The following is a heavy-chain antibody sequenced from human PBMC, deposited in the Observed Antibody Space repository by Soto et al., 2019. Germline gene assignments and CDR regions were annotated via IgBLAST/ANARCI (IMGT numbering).Heavy chain of an antibody. D-gene: IGHD3-3*01. Sequence: GGSLRLSCAASGFSNSSYGTHWVRQATGKGLEWVAVISYDGSNKYYADSVKGRFAISRDNSKNTLYLQMNSLRAEDTAVYYCAKDLGITIFGVVITNLYYYYGMDVWGQGTTVTVSS. J-gene: IGHJ6*02. V-gene: IGHV3-30*18. CDR3: AKDLGITIFGVVITNLYYYYGMDV. CDR1: GFSNSSYG. CDR2: ISYDGSNK.